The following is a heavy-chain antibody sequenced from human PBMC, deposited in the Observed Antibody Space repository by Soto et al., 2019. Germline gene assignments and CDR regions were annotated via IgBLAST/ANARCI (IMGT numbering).Heavy chain of an antibody. CDR3: ARRLSGPKEEYNAYYFYGLDV. CDR1: GYSFTSYW. D-gene: IGHD1-1*01. V-gene: IGHV5-10-1*01. CDR2: IDPSDSYT. Sequence: GESLKISCKGSGYSFTSYWIGWVRQMPGKGLEWMGRIDPSDSYTNYSPSFQGRVTISADRSTSTAFLQWSSLEASDTAIYYCARRLSGPKEEYNAYYFYGLDVWGQGTTVTVSS. J-gene: IGHJ6*02.